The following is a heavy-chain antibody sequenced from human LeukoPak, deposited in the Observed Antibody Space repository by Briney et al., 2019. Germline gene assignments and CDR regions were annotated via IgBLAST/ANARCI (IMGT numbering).Heavy chain of an antibody. Sequence: GGSLRLSCAASGFTFSSYVMNWVRQAPGKGLEWVLGISGSGGSTYYADSVKGRFTISRDNSKNTLYLQMSSLRAEDTAVYYCAKGLVPDYWGQGTLVTVSS. CDR3: AKGLVPDY. V-gene: IGHV3-23*01. D-gene: IGHD6-6*01. J-gene: IGHJ4*02. CDR2: ISGSGGST. CDR1: GFTFSSYV.